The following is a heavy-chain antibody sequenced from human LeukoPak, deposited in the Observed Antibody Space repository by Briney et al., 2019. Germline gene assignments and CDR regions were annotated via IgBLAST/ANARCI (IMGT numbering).Heavy chain of an antibody. Sequence: SETLSLTCAVSGYSISRGYYWGWIRQPPGEGLEWIGYIYYSGSTNYNPSLKSRVTISVDTSKNQFSLKLSSVTAADTAVYYCAGASYDSSGVHWGQGTLVTVSS. V-gene: IGHV4-61*01. CDR1: GYSISRGYY. D-gene: IGHD3-22*01. J-gene: IGHJ4*02. CDR3: AGASYDSSGVH. CDR2: IYYSGST.